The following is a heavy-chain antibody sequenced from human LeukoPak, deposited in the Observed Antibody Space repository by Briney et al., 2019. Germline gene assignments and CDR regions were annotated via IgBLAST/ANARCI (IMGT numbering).Heavy chain of an antibody. J-gene: IGHJ6*02. Sequence: GASVNVSCKASGYTFTSYGISWVRQAPGQGLEWMGWISAYNGNTNYAQKLQGRVTMTTDTSTSTAYMELRSLRSDDTAVYYCARDKGADISYYDFWSGYYSFYGMDVWGQGTTVTVSS. D-gene: IGHD3-3*01. V-gene: IGHV1-18*01. CDR3: ARDKGADISYYDFWSGYYSFYGMDV. CDR1: GYTFTSYG. CDR2: ISAYNGNT.